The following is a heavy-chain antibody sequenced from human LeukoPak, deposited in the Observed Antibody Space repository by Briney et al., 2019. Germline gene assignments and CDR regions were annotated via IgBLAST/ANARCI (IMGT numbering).Heavy chain of an antibody. Sequence: PSETLSLTCTASGCSISSGCYYWSWIRQPAGKGLERIGRVYTAGSTNYNPSLKSRVTISVDTSKNQFSLKLSSVTAADTAVYYCARAKPLGYCSGGSCYRTHYFDYWGQGTLVTVSS. CDR2: VYTAGST. D-gene: IGHD2-15*01. V-gene: IGHV4-61*02. CDR1: GCSISSGCYY. J-gene: IGHJ4*02. CDR3: ARAKPLGYCSGGSCYRTHYFDY.